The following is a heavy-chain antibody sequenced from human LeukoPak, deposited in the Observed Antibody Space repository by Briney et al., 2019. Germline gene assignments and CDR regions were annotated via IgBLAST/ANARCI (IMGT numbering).Heavy chain of an antibody. CDR1: GGTFSSYA. V-gene: IGHV1-69*06. CDR3: ARDRKGGDRRPNWFDP. CDR2: IIPIFGTA. Sequence: SAKVSCKASGGTFSSYAISWVRQAPGQGLEWMGGIIPIFGTANYAQKFQGRVTITADKSTSSAYMELSSLRSEDTAVYYCARDRKGGDRRPNWFDPWGQGTLVTVSS. J-gene: IGHJ5*02. D-gene: IGHD2-21*02.